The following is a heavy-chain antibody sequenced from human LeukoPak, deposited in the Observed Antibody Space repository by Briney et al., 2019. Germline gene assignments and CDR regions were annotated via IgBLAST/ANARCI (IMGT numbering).Heavy chain of an antibody. CDR1: GFTFSSYA. D-gene: IGHD5-18*01. CDR2: ISGSGGST. CDR3: AKAKRIQLWPGGDH. J-gene: IGHJ4*02. V-gene: IGHV3-23*01. Sequence: PGGSLRLSCAASGFTFSSYAMSWVRQAPGKGLEWVSAISGSGGSTYYADSVKGRFTISRDNSKNTLYLQMNSLRAEDTAVYYCAKAKRIQLWPGGDHWGQGTLVTVSS.